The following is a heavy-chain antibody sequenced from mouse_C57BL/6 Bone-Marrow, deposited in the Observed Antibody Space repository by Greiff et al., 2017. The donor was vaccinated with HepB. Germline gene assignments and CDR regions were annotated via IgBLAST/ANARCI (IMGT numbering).Heavy chain of an antibody. J-gene: IGHJ1*03. Sequence: EVQLVESGGGLVQPKGSLKLSCAASGFTFNTYAMHWVRQAPGKGLEWVARIRSKSSNYATYYADSVKDRLTISRDDSQSMLYLQMNNLKTEDTAMYYCVREGTVVATDWYFDVWGTGTTVTVSS. CDR2: IRSKSSNYAT. D-gene: IGHD1-1*01. V-gene: IGHV10-3*01. CDR3: VREGTVVATDWYFDV. CDR1: GFTFNTYA.